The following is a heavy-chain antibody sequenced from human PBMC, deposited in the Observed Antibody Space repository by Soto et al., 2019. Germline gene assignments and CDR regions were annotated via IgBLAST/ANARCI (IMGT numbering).Heavy chain of an antibody. CDR1: GGSISSYY. CDR3: ARALAVAGSNIQEY. D-gene: IGHD6-19*01. Sequence: SETLSLTCTVSGGSISSYYWSWIRQPPGKGLEWIGYIYYSGSTYYNPSLKSRVTISVDTSKNQFSLKLSSVTAADTAVYYCARALAVAGSNIQEYWGQGTLVTVSS. J-gene: IGHJ4*02. CDR2: IYYSGST. V-gene: IGHV4-30-4*01.